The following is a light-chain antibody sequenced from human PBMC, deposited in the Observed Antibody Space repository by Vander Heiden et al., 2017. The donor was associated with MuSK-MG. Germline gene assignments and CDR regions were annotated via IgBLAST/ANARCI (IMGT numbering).Light chain of an antibody. Sequence: EVVLTQSPGTLSLSPGERATLSCRASQRVSSSYLAWFQQKPGQAPRLLIYGASSRATGIPDRFSGSGSGTDFTLTISRLEPEDFAVYYCQHDVNSATFGRGTTVEIK. J-gene: IGKJ1*01. CDR2: GAS. CDR1: QRVSSSY. V-gene: IGKV3-20*01. CDR3: QHDVNSAT.